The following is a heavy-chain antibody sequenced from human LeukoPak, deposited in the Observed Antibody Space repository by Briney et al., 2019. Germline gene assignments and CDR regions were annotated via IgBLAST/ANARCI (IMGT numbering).Heavy chain of an antibody. Sequence: GGSLRLSCAASGFTFSSYGMHWVRQAPGKGLEWVAVISYDGSNKYYADSVKGRFTISRDNSKNTLYLQMNSLRAEDTAVYYCAKWAAAMHHFIDYWGQGTLVTVSS. CDR1: GFTFSSYG. CDR3: AKWAAAMHHFIDY. J-gene: IGHJ4*02. CDR2: ISYDGSNK. V-gene: IGHV3-30*18. D-gene: IGHD2-2*01.